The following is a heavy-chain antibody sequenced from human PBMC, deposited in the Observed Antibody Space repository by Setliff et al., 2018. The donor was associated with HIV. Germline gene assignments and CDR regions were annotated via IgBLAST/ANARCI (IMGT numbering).Heavy chain of an antibody. CDR3: ARDHDYYDSSKSWGFDY. D-gene: IGHD3-22*01. J-gene: IGHJ4*02. V-gene: IGHV4-61*02. CDR1: GDSISSGGYY. Sequence: SETLSLTCTVSGDSISSGGYYWSWIRQPAGKGLEWIGRIYTSGSTNYNPSLKSRVTISIDKSKNQFSLKLRSVTAADTAVYYCARDHDYYDSSKSWGFDYWGQGTLVTVSS. CDR2: IYTSGST.